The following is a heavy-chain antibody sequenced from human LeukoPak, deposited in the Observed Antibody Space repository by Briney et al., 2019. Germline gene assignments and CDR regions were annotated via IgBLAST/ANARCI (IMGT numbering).Heavy chain of an antibody. CDR1: GLTFSSFA. J-gene: IGHJ3*02. D-gene: IGHD1-26*01. Sequence: GGSLRLSCAGSGLTFSSFAMNWVRQAPGKGLEWVSGISGSGGSTYYADSVKGRFTISRDNSKNTLYLQMKSLRAEDTAVYYCAKILSGSYITPDAFDIWGQGTMVTVSS. CDR2: ISGSGGST. V-gene: IGHV3-23*01. CDR3: AKILSGSYITPDAFDI.